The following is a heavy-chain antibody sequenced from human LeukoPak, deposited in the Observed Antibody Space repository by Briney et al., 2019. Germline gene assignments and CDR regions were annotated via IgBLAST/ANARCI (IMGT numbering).Heavy chain of an antibody. CDR1: GGSFSGYY. J-gene: IGHJ6*02. Sequence: SETLSLTCAVYGGSFSGYYWSWIRQPPGKGLEWIGEINHSGSTNYNPSLKSRVTISVDASKNQFSLKLSSVTAADTAVYYYARETWIQLWSGRYYYYGMDVWGQGTTVTVSS. CDR3: ARETWIQLWSGRYYYYGMDV. CDR2: INHSGST. V-gene: IGHV4-34*01. D-gene: IGHD5-18*01.